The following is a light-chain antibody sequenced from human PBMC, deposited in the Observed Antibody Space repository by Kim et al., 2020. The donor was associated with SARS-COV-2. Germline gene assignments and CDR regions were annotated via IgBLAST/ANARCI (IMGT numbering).Light chain of an antibody. J-gene: IGLJ2*01. CDR2: ETT. Sequence: QAVVTQEPSVTVSPGGTVTLTCGASTGTVTDSHYPYWLQQKPGQAPRTLIYETTKKRPWTPARFSGSLLGGEAALTLSGAQPEDEADYYCLLTYSGVRVFGGGTQLTVL. V-gene: IGLV7-46*01. CDR3: LLTYSGVRV. CDR1: TGTVTDSHY.